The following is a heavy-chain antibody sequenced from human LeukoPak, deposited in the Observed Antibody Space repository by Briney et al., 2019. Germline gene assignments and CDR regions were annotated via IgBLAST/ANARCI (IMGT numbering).Heavy chain of an antibody. D-gene: IGHD3-10*01. V-gene: IGHV3-30*02. CDR2: IRYDGSNK. CDR1: GFTFSSYG. J-gene: IGHJ3*02. CDR3: AKSGRGTIVRGQAFDI. Sequence: GGSLRLSCAASGFTFSSYGMHSVRQAPGKGLEWVAFIRYDGSNKYYADSVKGRFTISRDNSKNTLYLQMNSLRAEDTAVYYCAKSGRGTIVRGQAFDIWGQGTMVTVSS.